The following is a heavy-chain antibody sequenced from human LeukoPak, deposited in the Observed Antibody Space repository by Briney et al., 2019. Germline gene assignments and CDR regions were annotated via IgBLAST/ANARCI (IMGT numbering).Heavy chain of an antibody. V-gene: IGHV1-18*01. D-gene: IGHD2-15*01. Sequence: ASVKVSCKASGYTFTSNGISWVRQAPGQGLEWMGWISAYNGNTNYEQKLQGGVTMTTDTSTSTAYMELRSLRSDDTAVYYCAKVVAATGWFDPWGQGTLVTVSS. CDR3: AKVVAATGWFDP. J-gene: IGHJ5*02. CDR1: GYTFTSNG. CDR2: ISAYNGNT.